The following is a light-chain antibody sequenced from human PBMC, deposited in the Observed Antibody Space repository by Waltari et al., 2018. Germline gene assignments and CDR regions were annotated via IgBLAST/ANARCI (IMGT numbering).Light chain of an antibody. Sequence: EIVLTQSPGTLSLSPGERVTLPCGASQYITGSWLTWYHQKPGQAPRLLIYGASSRATGIPDRFSGSGSGTDFTLTISRLEPEDSAVYYCQQYDGSVVTFGGGTKVEIK. CDR1: QYITGSW. CDR2: GAS. CDR3: QQYDGSVVT. J-gene: IGKJ4*01. V-gene: IGKV3-20*01.